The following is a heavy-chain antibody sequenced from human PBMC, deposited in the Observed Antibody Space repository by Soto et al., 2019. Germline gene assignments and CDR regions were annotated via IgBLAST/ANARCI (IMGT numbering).Heavy chain of an antibody. D-gene: IGHD5-18*01. J-gene: IGHJ6*02. Sequence: ASVKVSCKASGGTFSSYAISWVRQAPGQGLEWMGGIIPIFGTANYAQKFQGRVTITADESTSTAYMELSSLRSEDTAVYYCARLVDTADYYYYGMDVWGQGTTVTVSS. V-gene: IGHV1-69*13. CDR1: GGTFSSYA. CDR3: ARLVDTADYYYYGMDV. CDR2: IIPIFGTA.